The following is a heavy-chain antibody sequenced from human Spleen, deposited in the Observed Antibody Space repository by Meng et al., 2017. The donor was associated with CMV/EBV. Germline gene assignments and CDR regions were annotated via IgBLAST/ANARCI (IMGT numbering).Heavy chain of an antibody. D-gene: IGHD2-2*01. Sequence: SETLSLTCTVSGGSISSSSYCWGWIRQPPGKGLEWIGTICYSGSTYYNPSLKSRVTISVDTSKNQFSLKLSSVTAADTAVYYCARVVGVPANWFDPWGQGTLVTVSS. CDR1: GGSISSSSYC. CDR2: ICYSGST. J-gene: IGHJ5*02. CDR3: ARVVGVPANWFDP. V-gene: IGHV4-39*07.